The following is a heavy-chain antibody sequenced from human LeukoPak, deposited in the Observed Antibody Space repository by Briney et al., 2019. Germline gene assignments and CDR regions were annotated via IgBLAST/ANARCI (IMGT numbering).Heavy chain of an antibody. CDR2: ISYDGSNK. Sequence: GGSLRLSCAAPGFTFSSYAMHWVRQAPGKGLEWVAVISYDGSNKYYADSVKGRFTISRDNSKNTLYLQMNSLRVEDTAVYYCARRYDFWSGSVYGMDVWGQGTTVTVSS. J-gene: IGHJ6*02. V-gene: IGHV3-30-3*01. CDR1: GFTFSSYA. CDR3: ARRYDFWSGSVYGMDV. D-gene: IGHD3-3*01.